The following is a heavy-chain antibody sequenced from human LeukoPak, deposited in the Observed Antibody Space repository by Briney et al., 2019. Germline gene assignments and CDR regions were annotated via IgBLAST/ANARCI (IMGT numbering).Heavy chain of an antibody. CDR2: IIPIFSTA. V-gene: IGHV1-69*05. Sequence: SVKVSCKASGGTFSSYAISWVRQAPGQGLEWMGRIIPIFSTANYAQKFQGRVTITTDESTSTAYMELSSLRSEDTAVYYCAGDDGSYYFDYWGQGTLVTVSS. CDR1: GGTFSSYA. D-gene: IGHD1-26*01. J-gene: IGHJ4*02. CDR3: AGDDGSYYFDY.